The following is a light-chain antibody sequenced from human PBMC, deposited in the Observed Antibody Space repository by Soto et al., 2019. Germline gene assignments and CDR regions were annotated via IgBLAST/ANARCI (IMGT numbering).Light chain of an antibody. Sequence: SYELTQPPSVSVSPGQTARITCSGDALPKQYAYWYQQKPGQAPVLVIYKDSERPSGIPERFSDSSSGTTVTLTISGVQAEDEADYYCQSADSSGTYVLFGGGTKLTVL. CDR1: ALPKQY. V-gene: IGLV3-25*03. CDR2: KDS. CDR3: QSADSSGTYVL. J-gene: IGLJ2*01.